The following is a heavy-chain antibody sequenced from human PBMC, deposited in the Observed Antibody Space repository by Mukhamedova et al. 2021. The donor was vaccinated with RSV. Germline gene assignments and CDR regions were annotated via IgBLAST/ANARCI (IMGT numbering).Heavy chain of an antibody. J-gene: IGHJ2*01. V-gene: IGHV3-30*02. Sequence: KGRFTISRDNSKNTLYLQMNSLRAEDTAVYYCAKDDATYGDLRLMYFDLWGRGTLVTVSS. D-gene: IGHD4-17*01. CDR3: AKDDATYGDLRLMYFDL.